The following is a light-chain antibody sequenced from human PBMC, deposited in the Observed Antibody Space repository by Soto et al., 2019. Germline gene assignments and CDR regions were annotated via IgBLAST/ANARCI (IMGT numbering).Light chain of an antibody. J-gene: IGKJ2*01. Sequence: EIVLTQSPATLSLSPGERATLSCRASPSVSSYLAWYHQKPGQATRLLIYAASNRATGIPARFSGSGSGTDFTLTISCLEPEDFAVYYCQQRSNWYTFGQGTKLEIK. CDR3: QQRSNWYT. CDR1: PSVSSY. V-gene: IGKV3-11*01. CDR2: AAS.